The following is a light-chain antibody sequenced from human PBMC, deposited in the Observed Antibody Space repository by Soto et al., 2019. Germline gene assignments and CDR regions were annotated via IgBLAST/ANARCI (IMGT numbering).Light chain of an antibody. CDR2: GAS. CDR3: QQYGNSPQT. V-gene: IGKV3-20*01. CDR1: QSLRSTY. Sequence: EIVLTQSPCTLSLSPGEGATLACRASQSLRSTYLAWYQQKPGQAPRLLIYGASSRATGIPDRFSGSGSGTDFTLTISRLEPEDFAVYYCQQYGNSPQTFGQGTKVDI. J-gene: IGKJ1*01.